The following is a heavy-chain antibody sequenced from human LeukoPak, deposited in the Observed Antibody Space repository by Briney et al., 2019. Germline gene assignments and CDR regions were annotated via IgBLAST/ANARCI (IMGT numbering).Heavy chain of an antibody. CDR3: ARDVLAAPGTFDY. V-gene: IGHV4-39*07. CDR2: IYYSGTT. CDR1: RGSISSSNYY. J-gene: IGHJ4*02. Sequence: TSETLSLTCSVSRGSISSSNYYWGWIRQPPGKGLEWIGNIYYSGTTYYNPSIPSLKSRVTILIDTSKNQFSLKLSSVTAADTAVYYCARDVLAAPGTFDYWGQGALVTVSS. D-gene: IGHD6-13*01.